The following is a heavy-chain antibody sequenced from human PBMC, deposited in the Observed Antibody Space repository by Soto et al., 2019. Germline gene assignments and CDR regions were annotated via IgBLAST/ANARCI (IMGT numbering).Heavy chain of an antibody. Sequence: QVQLVQSGAEVKKPGASVKVSCKTSGYTFANYGISWVRQAPGQGLEWMGWISAYNANTNYAQKLQGRVTMTTDTSTNTAYMELRSLRSDDTAVYYCARDGYYYDSNDYSSHFDNWGQGTLVTVSS. CDR2: ISAYNANT. J-gene: IGHJ4*02. D-gene: IGHD3-22*01. V-gene: IGHV1-18*01. CDR1: GYTFANYG. CDR3: ARDGYYYDSNDYSSHFDN.